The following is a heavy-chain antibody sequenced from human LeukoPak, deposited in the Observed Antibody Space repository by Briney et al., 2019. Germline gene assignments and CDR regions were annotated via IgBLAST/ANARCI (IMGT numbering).Heavy chain of an antibody. J-gene: IGHJ6*03. CDR3: AKDQEACSGGSCYSGVYYYYYMDV. CDR2: ISYDGSNE. Sequence: GGSLRLSCAASGFTFSSYGMHWVRQAPGKGLEWVAVISYDGSNEYYADSVRGRFTISRDNSKNTLYLQMNRLRAEDTAVYYCAKDQEACSGGSCYSGVYYYYYMDVWGKGTTVTVSS. CDR1: GFTFSSYG. V-gene: IGHV3-30*18. D-gene: IGHD2-15*01.